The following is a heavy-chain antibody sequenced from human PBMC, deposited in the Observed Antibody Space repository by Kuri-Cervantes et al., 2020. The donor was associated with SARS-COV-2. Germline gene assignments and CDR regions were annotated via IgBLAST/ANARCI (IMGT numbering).Heavy chain of an antibody. CDR2: ISSSGSTI. D-gene: IGHD3-3*01. CDR1: GFTFSDYY. CDR3: ARSAGRGYDFWSGYYGGYYYYMDV. V-gene: IGHV3-11*04. J-gene: IGHJ6*03. Sequence: GESLKISCAASGFTFSDYYMSWIRQAPGKGLEWVSYISSSGSTIYYADSVKGRFTISRDNAKNSLYLQMNSLRAEDTAVYYCARSAGRGYDFWSGYYGGYYYYMDVWGKGTTVTVSS.